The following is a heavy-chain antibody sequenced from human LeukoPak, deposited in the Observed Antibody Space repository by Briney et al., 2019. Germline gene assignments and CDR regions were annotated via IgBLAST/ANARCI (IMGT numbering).Heavy chain of an antibody. CDR2: INVYNGNT. V-gene: IGHV1-18*01. CDR3: AREDLVRGLIGPDY. J-gene: IGHJ4*02. CDR1: GYIFTSFG. Sequence: ASVTVSCKASGYIFTSFGITWVRQAPGQGLEWMGRINVYNGNTKYAEKLQGRVFMTTDTSTSTAYMELRSLGSDDTAVYYCAREDLVRGLIGPDYWGQGTLVTVSS. D-gene: IGHD3-10*01.